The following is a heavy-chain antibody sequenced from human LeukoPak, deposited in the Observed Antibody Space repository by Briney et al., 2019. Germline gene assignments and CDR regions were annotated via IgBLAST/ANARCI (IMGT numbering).Heavy chain of an antibody. Sequence: ASVKVSCKASGYTFTSYAMHWVRQAPGQRLEWMGWINAGNGNTKYSQKFQGRVTITRDTSASTAYMELSSLRSEDTAVYYCARVRLLWFGESSPYYYYGMDVWGQGTTVTVSS. J-gene: IGHJ6*02. CDR1: GYTFTSYA. CDR2: INAGNGNT. D-gene: IGHD3-10*01. V-gene: IGHV1-3*01. CDR3: ARVRLLWFGESSPYYYYGMDV.